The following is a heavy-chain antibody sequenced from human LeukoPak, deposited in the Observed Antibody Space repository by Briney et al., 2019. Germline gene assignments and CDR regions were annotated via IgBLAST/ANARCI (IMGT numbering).Heavy chain of an antibody. J-gene: IGHJ4*02. CDR2: IISSGSYI. Sequence: PGGSLRLSCAASGFTFSSYTMIWVRQAPGKGLEWVPSIISSGSYIYYADSVKGRFTISRDNAKNSLYLQMNSLRAEDTAVYYCARDFGGYCRSSNCYLGWLDYWGQGTLVTVSS. CDR3: ARDFGGYCRSSNCYLGWLDY. V-gene: IGHV3-21*03. CDR1: GFTFSSYT. D-gene: IGHD2-2*01.